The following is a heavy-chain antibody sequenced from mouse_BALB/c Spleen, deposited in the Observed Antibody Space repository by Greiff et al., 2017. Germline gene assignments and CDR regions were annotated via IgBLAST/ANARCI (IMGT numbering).Heavy chain of an antibody. D-gene: IGHD1-1*01. J-gene: IGHJ2*01. V-gene: IGHV1-82*01. Sequence: QVQLQQSGPELVKPGASVKISCKASGYAFSSSWMNWVKQRPGQGLEWIGRIFPGDGDTNYNGKFKGKATLTADKSSSTAYMQLSSLTAVDSAVYFCAREHYGSSYDYWGQGTTLTVSS. CDR1: GYAFSSSW. CDR2: IFPGDGDT. CDR3: AREHYGSSYDY.